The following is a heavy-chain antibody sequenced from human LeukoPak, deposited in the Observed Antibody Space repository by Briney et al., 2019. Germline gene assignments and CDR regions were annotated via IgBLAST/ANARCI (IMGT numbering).Heavy chain of an antibody. CDR1: GYTFTSYD. V-gene: IGHV1-8*01. CDR2: MNPNSGNT. Sequence: ASVKVSCKASGYTFTSYDINWVRQATGQGLEWMGWMNPNSGNTGYAQKFQGRVTMTRNTSISTAYMELSSLRSEDTAVYYCARDLGDYSYYMTAFDIWGQGTMVTVSS. D-gene: IGHD4-11*01. CDR3: ARDLGDYSYYMTAFDI. J-gene: IGHJ3*02.